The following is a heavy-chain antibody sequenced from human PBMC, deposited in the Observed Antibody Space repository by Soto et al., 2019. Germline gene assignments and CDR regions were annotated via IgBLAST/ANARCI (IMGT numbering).Heavy chain of an antibody. CDR2: LYWDDDQ. CDR1: GFSLSTSGVG. V-gene: IGHV2-5*02. J-gene: IGHJ3*02. D-gene: IGHD3-22*01. CDR3: AHRKGVYYSESSGDYAFDI. Sequence: QITLKESGPTLVKPTQTLTLTCTFSGFSLSTSGVGMGWIRQPPGTALEWLALLYWDDDQRYSPSLKSRLTIPKNTSKSQRVLTITNMDPVYTATYYCAHRKGVYYSESSGDYAFDIWGQGTMVTFSS.